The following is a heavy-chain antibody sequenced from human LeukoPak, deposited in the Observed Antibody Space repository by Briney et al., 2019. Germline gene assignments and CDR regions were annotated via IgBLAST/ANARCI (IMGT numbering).Heavy chain of an antibody. CDR3: VEDRYCSSTSCYADFDY. D-gene: IGHD2-2*01. CDR2: IWYDGSNK. J-gene: IGHJ4*02. V-gene: IGHV3-30*02. Sequence: GGSLRLSCAASGFTFSSYGMHWVRQAPGKGLEWVAVIWYDGSNKYYADSVKGRFTISRDNSKNTLYLQMSSLRAEDTAVYYCVEDRYCSSTSCYADFDYWGQGTLVTVSS. CDR1: GFTFSSYG.